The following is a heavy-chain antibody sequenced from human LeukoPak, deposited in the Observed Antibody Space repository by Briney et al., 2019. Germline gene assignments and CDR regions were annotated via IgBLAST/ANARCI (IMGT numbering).Heavy chain of an antibody. CDR3: ARSVEGFGESLNAFGI. Sequence: GESLKISCKGSGYSFTSYWISWVRQMPGKGLEWMGRIDPSDSYTNYSPSFQGHVTISADKSISTAYLQWSSLKASDTAMYYCARSVEGFGESLNAFGIWGQGTMVTVSS. J-gene: IGHJ3*02. V-gene: IGHV5-10-1*01. CDR1: GYSFTSYW. CDR2: IDPSDSYT. D-gene: IGHD3-10*01.